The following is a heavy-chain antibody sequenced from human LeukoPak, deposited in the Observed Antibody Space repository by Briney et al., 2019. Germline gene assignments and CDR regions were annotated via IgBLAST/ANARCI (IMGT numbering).Heavy chain of an antibody. CDR1: GYTFSGYY. J-gene: IGHJ4*02. Sequence: GASVKLSCKASGYTFSGYYMHWVRQVPGQGLEWMGWINPNSGGTNYAQKFQGRVTMTRDTSISTAYMELSRLRSDDTAVYYCARAFELDFWSGYYGPIFDYWGQGTLVSVSS. V-gene: IGHV1-2*02. CDR2: INPNSGGT. CDR3: ARAFELDFWSGYYGPIFDY. D-gene: IGHD3-3*01.